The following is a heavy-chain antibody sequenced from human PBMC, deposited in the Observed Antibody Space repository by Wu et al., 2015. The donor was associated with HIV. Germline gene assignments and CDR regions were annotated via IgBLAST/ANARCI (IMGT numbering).Heavy chain of an antibody. D-gene: IGHD3-22*01. Sequence: QVQSGXVWAEXEAWASVEGFLQGILDTPSPAYYMHVVRQAPGQGLEWMGIINPSGGSTSYAQKFQGRVTMTRDTSTSTVYMELSSLRSEDTAVYYCARERVDYDSSGYRAHRGHHFDYWGQGTLVTVSS. CDR3: ARERVDYDSSGYRAHRGHHFDY. J-gene: IGHJ4*02. V-gene: IGHV1-46*01. CDR1: DTPSPAYY. CDR2: INPSGGST.